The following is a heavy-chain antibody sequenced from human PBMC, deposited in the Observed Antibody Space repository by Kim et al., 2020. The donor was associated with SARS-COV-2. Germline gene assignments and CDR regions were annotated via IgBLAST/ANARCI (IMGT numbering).Heavy chain of an antibody. CDR3: ARDQPPYSSWDWYFDL. CDR2: ISSSSSTI. J-gene: IGHJ2*01. D-gene: IGHD6-6*01. V-gene: IGHV3-48*02. CDR1: GFTFSSYS. Sequence: GGSLRLSCAASGFTFSSYSMNWVRQAPGKGLEWVSYISSSSSTIYYADSVKGRFTISRDNAKNSLYLQMNSLRDEDTAVYYCARDQPPYSSWDWYFDLWGRGTLVTVSS.